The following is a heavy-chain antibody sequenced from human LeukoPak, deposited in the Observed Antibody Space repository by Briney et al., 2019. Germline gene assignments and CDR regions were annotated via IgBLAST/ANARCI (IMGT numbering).Heavy chain of an antibody. D-gene: IGHD1-26*01. V-gene: IGHV3-7*01. Sequence: GGSLRLSCAASGFTFSSYWMSWVRQAPGKGLEWVANIKQDGSEKYYVDSVKGRFTISRDNAKNSLYLQVNSLRAEDTAVYYCARDVRHIVGATTSKLFDYWGQGTLVTVSS. CDR1: GFTFSSYW. CDR2: IKQDGSEK. J-gene: IGHJ4*02. CDR3: ARDVRHIVGATTSKLFDY.